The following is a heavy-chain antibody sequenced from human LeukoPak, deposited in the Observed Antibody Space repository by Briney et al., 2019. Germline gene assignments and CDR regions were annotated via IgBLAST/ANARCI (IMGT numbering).Heavy chain of an antibody. CDR3: ARDYYDSYGMDV. J-gene: IGHJ6*02. Sequence: VKVSCMGCGGIFSCYVIRWVRQARGRGVEWMGGIIPIVGPANYAQKFQGRVTITADQSTSTAYMELSSLRSEDTAVYYCARDYYDSYGMDVWGQGTTVTVSS. CDR1: GGIFSCYV. D-gene: IGHD3-22*01. CDR2: IIPIVGPA. V-gene: IGHV1-69*01.